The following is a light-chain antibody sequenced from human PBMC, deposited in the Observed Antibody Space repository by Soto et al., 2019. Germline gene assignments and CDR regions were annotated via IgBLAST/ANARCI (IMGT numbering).Light chain of an antibody. CDR1: NSDVGGYNY. V-gene: IGLV2-8*01. CDR3: RSYAGSNKSV. CDR2: EVS. Sequence: QSVLTQPPSASGSPGQSVTISCTGTNSDVGGYNYVSWYQQHPGKAPKLMIYEVSKRPSGVPDRFSGSKSGNTASLTVSGLQVEDEADYYCRSYAGSNKSVFGTGTKVTVL. J-gene: IGLJ1*01.